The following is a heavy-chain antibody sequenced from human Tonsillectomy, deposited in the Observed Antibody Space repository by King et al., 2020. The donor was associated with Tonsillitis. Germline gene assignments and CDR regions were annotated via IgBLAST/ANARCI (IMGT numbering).Heavy chain of an antibody. CDR3: ARDRGYSSGYYDY. CDR2: IYYSGST. J-gene: IGHJ4*02. V-gene: IGHV4-59*01. Sequence: QLQESGPGLVKPSETLSLTCTVSGGSISSYYWSWIRQPPGKGLEWIGYIYYSGSTNYNPSRKSRVTISVDTSKNQFSVKVRSVTAADTAVYYCARDRGYSSGYYDYWGQGTLVTVSS. D-gene: IGHD6-19*01. CDR1: GGSISSYY.